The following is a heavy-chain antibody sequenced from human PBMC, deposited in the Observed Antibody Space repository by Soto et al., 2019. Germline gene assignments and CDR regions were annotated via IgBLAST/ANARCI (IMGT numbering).Heavy chain of an antibody. CDR2: INPNSGGT. D-gene: IGHD3-10*01. CDR1: GDTFTGYE. J-gene: IGHJ6*02. Sequence: ASVKVYCKASGDTFTGYEMHLVRQAPGQGLEWMGWINPNSGGTNYAQKFQGWVTMTRDTSISTAYMELSRLRSDDTAVYYCARVEVVRGRTYYGMDVRG. CDR3: ARVEVVRGRTYYGMDV. V-gene: IGHV1-2*04.